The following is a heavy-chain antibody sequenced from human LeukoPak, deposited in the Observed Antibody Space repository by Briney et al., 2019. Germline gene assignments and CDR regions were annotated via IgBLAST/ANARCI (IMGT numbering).Heavy chain of an antibody. Sequence: GGSLRLSCAASGFTFSSYAMSWVRQAPGNGLEWVSAISGSGGSTYYADSVKGRFTISRDNSKNTLYLQMNSLRAEDAAVYYCAKRLAGGIQLWFRTWSFDLWGRGTLVTVSS. CDR3: AKRLAGGIQLWFRTWSFDL. J-gene: IGHJ2*01. CDR2: ISGSGGST. D-gene: IGHD5-18*01. V-gene: IGHV3-23*01. CDR1: GFTFSSYA.